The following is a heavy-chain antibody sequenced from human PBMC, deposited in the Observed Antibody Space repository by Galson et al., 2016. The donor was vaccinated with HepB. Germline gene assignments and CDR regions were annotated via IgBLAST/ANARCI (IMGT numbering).Heavy chain of an antibody. J-gene: IGHJ5*02. Sequence: PALVKPTQTLTLTCTFSGFSLTSSGEGVGWIRQPPGKALEWLSLIYWDGDKRYSPSLQSRLTITADTSKNQVVLTMTNMDPVDTATYYCAHRRRTVVVGTQLNTWGQGILVTVSS. CDR1: GFSLTSSGEG. CDR2: IYWDGDK. CDR3: AHRRRTVVVGTQLNT. D-gene: IGHD2-21*01. V-gene: IGHV2-5*02.